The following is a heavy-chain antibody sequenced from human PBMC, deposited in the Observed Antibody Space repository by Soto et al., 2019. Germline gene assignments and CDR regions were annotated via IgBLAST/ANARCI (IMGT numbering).Heavy chain of an antibody. CDR3: TTDGYSSGWVTAEVDY. V-gene: IGHV3-15*01. Sequence: EVQLVESGGGLVKPGGSLRLSCAASGFTFSNAWMSWVRQAPGKGLEWVGRIKSKTDGGTTDYAEPVKGRFTISRDDSKNTLYLQMNSLKTEDTAVYYCTTDGYSSGWVTAEVDYWGQGTLVTVSS. CDR1: GFTFSNAW. CDR2: IKSKTDGGTT. J-gene: IGHJ4*02. D-gene: IGHD6-19*01.